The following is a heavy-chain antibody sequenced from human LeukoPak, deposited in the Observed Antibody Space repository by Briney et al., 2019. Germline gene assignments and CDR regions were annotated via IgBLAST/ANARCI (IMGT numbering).Heavy chain of an antibody. Sequence: ASVNVSCKASGYTFTDYYIHWVRQAPGQGLEWMGWINPNSGGTNYAQKFQGRVTMTRDTSITTAYMELSGLRSDDTAVFYCARVSSNWDTYFHYWGQGSLVTVSS. J-gene: IGHJ4*02. CDR2: INPNSGGT. D-gene: IGHD7-27*01. V-gene: IGHV1-2*02. CDR3: ARVSSNWDTYFHY. CDR1: GYTFTDYY.